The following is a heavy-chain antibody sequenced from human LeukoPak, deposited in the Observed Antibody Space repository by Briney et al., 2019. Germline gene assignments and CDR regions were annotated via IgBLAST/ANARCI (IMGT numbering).Heavy chain of an antibody. CDR1: GGSISSGDYY. D-gene: IGHD1-1*01. CDR3: ARLTTVSWAFDI. CDR2: IYYSGST. J-gene: IGHJ3*02. Sequence: SQTLSLTCTVSGGSISSGDYYWSWIRQPPGKGLEWIGYIYYSGSTYYNPSLKSRVAISVDTSKNQFSLKLSTVTAADTAVYYCARLTTVSWAFDIWGQGTMATDSS. V-gene: IGHV4-30-4*01.